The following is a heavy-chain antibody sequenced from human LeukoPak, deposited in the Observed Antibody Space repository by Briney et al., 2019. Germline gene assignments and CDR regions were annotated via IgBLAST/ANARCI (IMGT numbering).Heavy chain of an antibody. D-gene: IGHD4-11*01. CDR1: GFTCSDHC. CDR2: ICRSSSYT. V-gene: IGHV3-11*03. CDR3: ARSYSNHLFGMDV. Sequence: GGSLRLSCAASGFTCSDHCMSWIRQAPGKGLEWVSYICRSSSYTNYADSVKGRFTISRDNAKNSLYLQMNSLRADDTAVYYCARSYSNHLFGMDVWGQGTTVTVSS. J-gene: IGHJ6*02.